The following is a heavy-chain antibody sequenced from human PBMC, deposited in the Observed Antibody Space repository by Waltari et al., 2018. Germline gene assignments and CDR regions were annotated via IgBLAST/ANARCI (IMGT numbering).Heavy chain of an antibody. V-gene: IGHV4-34*01. J-gene: IGHJ4*02. D-gene: IGHD6-13*01. CDR2: INHSGST. Sequence: QVQLQQWGAGLLKPSETLSLTCAVYGGSFSGYYWSWIRQPPGKGLEWIGEINHSGSTNYNPSRKSRVTISVDTSKNQFSLKLSSGTAADTAVYYCARVRGSSWYRNDYWGQGTLVTVSS. CDR3: ARVRGSSWYRNDY. CDR1: GGSFSGYY.